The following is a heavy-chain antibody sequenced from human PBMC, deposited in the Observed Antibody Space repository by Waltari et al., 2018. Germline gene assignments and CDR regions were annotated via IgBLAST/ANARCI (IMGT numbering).Heavy chain of an antibody. V-gene: IGHV3-49*04. Sequence: EVQLVESGGGLVQPGRSLTLSCLTSGFNFVDHAMRWVRQAPGKGLEWVGYIRTKTYGGTTEYAASVKGRFTISRDDSKTIAYLQMSSLKIEDTAVYYCTRDYDFWSGYPLLDYWGQGTLVTVSS. J-gene: IGHJ4*02. D-gene: IGHD3-3*01. CDR1: GFNFVDHA. CDR3: TRDYDFWSGYPLLDY. CDR2: IRTKTYGGTT.